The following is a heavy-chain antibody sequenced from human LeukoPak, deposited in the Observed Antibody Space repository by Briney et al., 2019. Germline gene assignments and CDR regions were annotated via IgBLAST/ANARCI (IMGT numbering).Heavy chain of an antibody. CDR1: GFTFSSYA. CDR2: ISNDGVRT. V-gene: IGHV3-23*01. Sequence: PGGSLRLSCQFSGFTFSSYAMIWVRQAPGKGLEWISGISNDGVRTFYADAVKGRFTISRDNSKNTLHLQMNSLRVEDTAIYYCAKQKLAVIVSQGFDVWGRGTMVTVSS. D-gene: IGHD2-15*01. J-gene: IGHJ3*01. CDR3: AKQKLAVIVSQGFDV.